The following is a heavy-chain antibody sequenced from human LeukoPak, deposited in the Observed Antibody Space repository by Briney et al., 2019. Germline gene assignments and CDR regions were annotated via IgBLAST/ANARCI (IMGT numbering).Heavy chain of an antibody. CDR2: IIPIFGTA. D-gene: IGHD2-2*01. CDR3: ARDCSSTSCSDY. Sequence: ASVKVSCKASGGTFSSYAISWVRQAPGQGLEWMGGIIPIFGTANYAQKFQGRVTITTDKSTSTAYMELSSLRSEDTAVYYCARDCSSTSCSDYWGQGTLVTVSS. CDR1: GGTFSSYA. V-gene: IGHV1-69*05. J-gene: IGHJ4*02.